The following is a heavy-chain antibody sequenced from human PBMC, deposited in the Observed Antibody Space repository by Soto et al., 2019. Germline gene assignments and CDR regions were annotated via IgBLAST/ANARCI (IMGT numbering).Heavy chain of an antibody. CDR3: ARDSYSYGPFDY. J-gene: IGHJ4*02. CDR2: IIPIFGTA. D-gene: IGHD5-18*01. V-gene: IGHV1-69*13. CDR1: GGTFSSYA. Sequence: SVKVSCKASGGTFSSYAISWVRQAPGQGLEWMGGIIPIFGTANYAQKFQGRVTITADESTSTAYMELSSLRSEDTAVYYCARDSYSYGPFDYWGQGTLVTVSS.